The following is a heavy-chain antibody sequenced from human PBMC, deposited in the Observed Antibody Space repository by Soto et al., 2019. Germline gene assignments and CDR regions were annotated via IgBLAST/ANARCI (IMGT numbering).Heavy chain of an antibody. D-gene: IGHD3-22*01. J-gene: IGHJ4*02. CDR1: GFTFSSYS. CDR2: ISSSSSTI. Sequence: AGGSLRLSCAASGFTFSSYSMNWVRQAPGKGLEWVSYISSSSSTIYYADSVKGRFTISRDNAKNSLYLQMNSLRDEDTAVYYCARDFVYYYDSSGYYYDYWGQGTLVTVS. CDR3: ARDFVYYYDSSGYYYDY. V-gene: IGHV3-48*02.